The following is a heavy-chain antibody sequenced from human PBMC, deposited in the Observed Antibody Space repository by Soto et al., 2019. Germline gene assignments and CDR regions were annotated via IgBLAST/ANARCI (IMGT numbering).Heavy chain of an antibody. CDR2: IYYSGST. CDR1: GGSISSGGYY. Sequence: PSETLSLTCTVSGGSISSGGYYWSWIRQHPGKGLEWIGYIYYSGSTYYNPSLKSRVTISVDTSKNQFSLKLSSVTAADTAVYYCARLFKPIDSSGYYYFDYWGQGTLVTVSS. CDR3: ARLFKPIDSSGYYYFDY. J-gene: IGHJ4*02. V-gene: IGHV4-31*03. D-gene: IGHD3-22*01.